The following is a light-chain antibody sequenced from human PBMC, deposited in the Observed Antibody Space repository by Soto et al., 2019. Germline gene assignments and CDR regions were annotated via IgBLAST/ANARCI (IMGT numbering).Light chain of an antibody. CDR1: SSDVGGYNY. J-gene: IGLJ1*01. V-gene: IGLV2-8*01. Sequence: QPALTHPPSASGSHGQSVTLSCTGTSSDVGGYNYVSWYQQHPGKAPKLMIYEVSKRPSGVPDRFSGSKSGNTASLTVSGLQAEDEADYYCSSYAGSNFYVFGTGTKVTVL. CDR2: EVS. CDR3: SSYAGSNFYV.